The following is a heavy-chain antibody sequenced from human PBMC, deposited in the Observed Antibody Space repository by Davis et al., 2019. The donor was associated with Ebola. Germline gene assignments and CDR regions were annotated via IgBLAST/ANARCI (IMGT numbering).Heavy chain of an antibody. Sequence: SETLSLTCSVSGFSISGGYYWGWIRQAPGKGMEWIGSISHSGSTYFTPSLASRVTISIDTSKNQFSLSLSSVTAADTAVYYCARGAVAGEIYNWFDPWGQGTLVTVSS. CDR3: ARGAVAGEIYNWFDP. J-gene: IGHJ5*02. D-gene: IGHD6-19*01. CDR1: GFSISGGYY. CDR2: ISHSGST. V-gene: IGHV4-38-2*02.